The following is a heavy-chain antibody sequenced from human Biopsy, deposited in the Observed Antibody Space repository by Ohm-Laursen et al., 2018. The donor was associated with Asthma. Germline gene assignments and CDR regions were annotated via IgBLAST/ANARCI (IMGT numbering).Heavy chain of an antibody. J-gene: IGHJ5*02. CDR2: MYYSGSA. CDR3: ARDLSFYDSSGYYRRWFDP. D-gene: IGHD3-22*01. V-gene: IGHV4-39*07. Sequence: GTLSLTCSVSGGAIRTSGYYWGWIRQPPGKGLEWIGSMYYSGSAYYNPSLESRVTISVDTSKNQFSLKLSSVTAADTAVYYCARDLSFYDSSGYYRRWFDPWGQGTLVTVSS. CDR1: GGAIRTSGYY.